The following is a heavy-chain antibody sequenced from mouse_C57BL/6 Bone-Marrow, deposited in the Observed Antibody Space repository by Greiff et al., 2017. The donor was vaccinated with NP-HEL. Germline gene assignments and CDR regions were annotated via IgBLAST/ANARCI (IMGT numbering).Heavy chain of an antibody. V-gene: IGHV1-18*01. CDR1: GYTFTDYN. J-gene: IGHJ1*03. Sequence: VQLQQSGPELVKPGASVKIPCKASGYTFTDYNMDWVKQSPGKSLEWIGDINPNNGGTNYNQQFKGKATLTVDKSSSTSYMELRRLTSEDTAVYYCARRSDYYGSSWSFDGWGTGTTVTVSS. D-gene: IGHD1-1*01. CDR3: ARRSDYYGSSWSFDG. CDR2: INPNNGGT.